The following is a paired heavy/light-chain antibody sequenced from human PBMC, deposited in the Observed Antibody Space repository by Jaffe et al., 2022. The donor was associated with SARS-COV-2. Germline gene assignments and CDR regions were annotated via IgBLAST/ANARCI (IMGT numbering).Heavy chain of an antibody. Sequence: EVQLVESGGGLVQPGRSLRLSCAASGFTFDDYAMHWVRQAPGKGLEWVSGISWNSGSIGYADSVKGRFTISRDNAKNSLYLQMNSLRAEDTALYYCAKDGQWLPVQGAYYFDYWGQGTLVTVSS. CDR3: AKDGQWLPVQGAYYFDY. CDR1: GFTFDDYA. J-gene: IGHJ4*02. CDR2: ISWNSGSI. V-gene: IGHV3-9*01. D-gene: IGHD6-19*01.
Light chain of an antibody. CDR2: KDS. CDR1: ALPKQY. J-gene: IGLJ2*01. Sequence: SYELTQPPSVSVSPGQTARITCSGDALPKQYAYWYQQKPGQAPVLVIYKDSERPSGIPERFSGSSSGTTVTLTISGVQAEDEADYYCQSADSSGTHVVFGGGTKLTVL. CDR3: QSADSSGTHVV. V-gene: IGLV3-25*03.